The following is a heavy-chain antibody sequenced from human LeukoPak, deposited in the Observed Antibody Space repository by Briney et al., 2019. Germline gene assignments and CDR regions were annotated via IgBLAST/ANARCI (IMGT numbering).Heavy chain of an antibody. CDR2: IYYSGST. J-gene: IGHJ4*02. CDR3: ALYYYDSSGYYYNY. CDR1: GGSISSYY. Sequence: SETLSLTCTVSGGSISSYYWSWIRQPPGKGLEWIGYIYYSGSTNYNPSLKSRVTISVDTSENQFSLKLSSVTAADTAVYYCALYYYDSSGYYYNYWGQGTLVTVSS. D-gene: IGHD3-22*01. V-gene: IGHV4-59*01.